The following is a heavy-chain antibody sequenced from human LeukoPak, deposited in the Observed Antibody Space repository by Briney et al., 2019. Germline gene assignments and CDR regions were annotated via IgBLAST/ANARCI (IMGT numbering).Heavy chain of an antibody. Sequence: SETLSLTCAVYGGSFNNYYWSWIRQPPGTGLEWIGEINHSGSTKYNPSLKSRVTISVDTSKNQFSLKLTSVTAADTAVYYCARGTGFGVVFNYCQYYMDVWGKGTTVTVSS. CDR1: GGSFNNYY. J-gene: IGHJ6*03. CDR3: ARGTGFGVVFNYCQYYMDV. V-gene: IGHV4-34*01. D-gene: IGHD3-3*01. CDR2: INHSGST.